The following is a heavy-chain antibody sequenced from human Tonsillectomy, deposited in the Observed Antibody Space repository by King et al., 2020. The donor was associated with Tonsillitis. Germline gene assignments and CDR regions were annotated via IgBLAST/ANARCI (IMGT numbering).Heavy chain of an antibody. Sequence: VQLQQWGAGLLKPSETLSLTCAVDGGSFSGYYWSWIRQPPGKGLEWIGEINHSGSTNYNPSLKSRVTISVDTSKNQFSLQLSSVTAADTAVYYCASGAVVVITGAFDIWGQGTMVTVSS. CDR3: ASGAVVVITGAFDI. CDR2: INHSGST. CDR1: GGSFSGYY. V-gene: IGHV4-34*01. D-gene: IGHD3-22*01. J-gene: IGHJ3*02.